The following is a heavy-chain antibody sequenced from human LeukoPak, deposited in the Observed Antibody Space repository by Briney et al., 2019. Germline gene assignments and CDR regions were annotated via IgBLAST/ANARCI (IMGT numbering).Heavy chain of an antibody. CDR1: GFTVSSHY. J-gene: IGHJ5*02. CDR3: ANGGSSRFDP. V-gene: IGHV3-23*01. D-gene: IGHD6-13*01. CDR2: ISGSGGST. Sequence: GGSLRLSCAASGFTVSSHYMSWVRQAPGKGLEWVSAISGSGGSTYYADSVKGRFTISRDNSKNTLYLQMNSLRAEDTAVYYCANGGSSRFDPWGQGTLVTVSS.